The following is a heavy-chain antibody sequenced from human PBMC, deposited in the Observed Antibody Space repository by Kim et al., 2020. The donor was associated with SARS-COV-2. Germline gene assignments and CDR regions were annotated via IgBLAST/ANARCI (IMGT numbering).Heavy chain of an antibody. CDR1: GFTLSDHY. CDR3: ARVGSWDYGSSAYYTFDM. CDR2: ITVTGSTI. D-gene: IGHD3-22*01. Sequence: GGSLRLSCAASGFTLSDHYMSWIRQAPGKGLEWLSYITVTGSTIYYADSVKGRFTISRDNAKDLLYLQMDSLTAADTALYYCARVGSWDYGSSAYYTFDMWGQGTMVTVSS. J-gene: IGHJ3*02. V-gene: IGHV3-11*01.